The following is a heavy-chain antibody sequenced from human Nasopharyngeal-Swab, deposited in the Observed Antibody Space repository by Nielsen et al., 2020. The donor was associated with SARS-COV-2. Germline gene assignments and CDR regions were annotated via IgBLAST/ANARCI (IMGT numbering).Heavy chain of an antibody. CDR1: GFTFSSYS. CDR2: ISSSSSTI. D-gene: IGHD6-19*01. Sequence: GSLKISCAASGFTFSSYSMNWVRQAPGKGLEWVSYISSSSSTIYYADSVKGRFTISRDNAKNSLYLQMNSLRAEDTAVYYCARAFPGSSGWYPFDYWGQGTRVTVSS. J-gene: IGHJ4*02. CDR3: ARAFPGSSGWYPFDY. V-gene: IGHV3-48*04.